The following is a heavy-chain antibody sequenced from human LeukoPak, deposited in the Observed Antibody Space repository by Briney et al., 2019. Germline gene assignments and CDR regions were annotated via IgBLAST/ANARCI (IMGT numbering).Heavy chain of an antibody. CDR1: GYTFTSYD. CDR2: MNPNSGNT. Sequence: GASVKVSCKASGYTFTSYDINWVRQATGQGLEWMGWMNPNSGNTGYAQKFQGRVTITRNTSISTAYMELSSLRSDDTAVYYCARDLGRATYYYDSSGPLHFDYWGQGTLVTVSS. V-gene: IGHV1-8*03. CDR3: ARDLGRATYYYDSSGPLHFDY. J-gene: IGHJ4*02. D-gene: IGHD3-22*01.